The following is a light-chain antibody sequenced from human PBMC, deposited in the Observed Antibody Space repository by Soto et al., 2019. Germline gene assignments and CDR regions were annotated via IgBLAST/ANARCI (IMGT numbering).Light chain of an antibody. V-gene: IGKV3-15*01. J-gene: IGKJ1*01. CDR1: QSVSDS. Sequence: IVVTHSPATLPVSPWSRSTVYFRASQSVSDSLAWYQQKPGQPPRLLIFGASTRATGIPARFSGSGSGTEFTLTISSLQSEDFAVYYCHQYGSSPSTVGQGTKVDIK. CDR3: HQYGSSPST. CDR2: GAS.